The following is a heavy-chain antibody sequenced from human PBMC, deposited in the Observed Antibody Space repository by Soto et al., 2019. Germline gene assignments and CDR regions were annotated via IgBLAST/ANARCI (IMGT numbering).Heavy chain of an antibody. Sequence: QLQLQESGPGLVKPSETLSLTCTVSGGSISSNNYYWGWIRQPPGKGLEWIGSMFYGGSAYYNPSLKSRVTISVDTSKNQFSLTLRSVTAADTAFYYCARRYSSAWGWFDPWGQGTLVTVSS. CDR3: ARRYSSAWGWFDP. V-gene: IGHV4-39*01. J-gene: IGHJ5*02. CDR2: MFYGGSA. CDR1: GGSISSNNYY. D-gene: IGHD6-19*01.